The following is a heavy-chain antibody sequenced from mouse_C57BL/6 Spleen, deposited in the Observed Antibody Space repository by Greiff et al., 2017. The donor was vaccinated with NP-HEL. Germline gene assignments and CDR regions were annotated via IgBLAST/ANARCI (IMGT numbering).Heavy chain of an antibody. D-gene: IGHD1-1*01. J-gene: IGHJ3*01. CDR3: ARNYYGSTPFAY. CDR1: GYAFSSSW. CDR2: IYPGAGDT. Sequence: QVQLKQPGAELVKPGASVKISCKASGYAFSSSWMNWVKQRPGKGLEWIGRIYPGAGDTNYNGKFKGKATLTADKSSSTAYMQLSSLTSDDSAVYFCARNYYGSTPFAYWGQGTLVTVSA. V-gene: IGHV1-82*01.